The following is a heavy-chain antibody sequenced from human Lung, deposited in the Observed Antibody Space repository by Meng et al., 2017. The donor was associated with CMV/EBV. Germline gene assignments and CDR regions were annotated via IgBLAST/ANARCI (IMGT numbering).Heavy chain of an antibody. CDR3: ARRSWSSSSGYHSFFDS. J-gene: IGHJ5*01. Sequence: LXCAVYSGSFTDSYWTWIRQFPGKGPEWIGEINHSGSVRYNPSLESRVSISADTSKNQFSLNLRSVTAADSAIYFCARRSWSSSSGYHSFFDSLGQGXLVTVSS. V-gene: IGHV4-34*01. CDR2: INHSGSV. CDR1: SGSFTDSY. D-gene: IGHD3-22*01.